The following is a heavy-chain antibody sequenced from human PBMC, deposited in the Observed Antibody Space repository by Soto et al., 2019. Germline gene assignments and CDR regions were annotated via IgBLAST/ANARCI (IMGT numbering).Heavy chain of an antibody. CDR2: IYPGDSDT. CDR3: AGPSYYCDSSGYSQVYGMDV. V-gene: IGHV5-51*01. Sequence: GESLKISCKGSGYSFTSYWIGWVRQMPGKGLEWMGIIYPGDSDTRYSQSFQGQVTISADKSISTAYLQWSSLKASDTAMYYCAGPSYYCDSSGYSQVYGMDVWGQGTTVTVSS. J-gene: IGHJ6*02. D-gene: IGHD3-22*01. CDR1: GYSFTSYW.